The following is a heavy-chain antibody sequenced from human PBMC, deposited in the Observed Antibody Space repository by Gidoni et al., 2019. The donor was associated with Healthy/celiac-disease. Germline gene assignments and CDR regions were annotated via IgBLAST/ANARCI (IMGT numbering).Heavy chain of an antibody. J-gene: IGHJ4*02. CDR1: GVTFSNAW. CDR2: IKSKPHGGTT. D-gene: IGHD5-12*01. CDR3: TTDQSGGDY. Sequence: EVQLEESGGGWVKPGGGRRRACAAPGVTFSNAWMSWVRQAPGKGLGWVGRIKSKPHGGTTHYAAPVKGRFTISRDDSNNTLYLHMNSLKIEDTAVYYCTTDQSGGDYWGQGTLVTVSS. V-gene: IGHV3-15*01.